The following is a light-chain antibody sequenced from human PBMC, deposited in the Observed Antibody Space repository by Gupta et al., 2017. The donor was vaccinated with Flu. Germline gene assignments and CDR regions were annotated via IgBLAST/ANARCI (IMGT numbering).Light chain of an antibody. CDR3: QQSYDVPYT. Sequence: DIQMTQFPSALSASVGDGVTITCRASRSISNNLNWYQQKSGKAPKLLIFAASYLQAGVPSRFSGSGSGTDYTLTISSLQPEDFATYYCQQSYDVPYTFGQGTQVEIK. J-gene: IGKJ2*01. V-gene: IGKV1-39*01. CDR1: RSISNN. CDR2: AAS.